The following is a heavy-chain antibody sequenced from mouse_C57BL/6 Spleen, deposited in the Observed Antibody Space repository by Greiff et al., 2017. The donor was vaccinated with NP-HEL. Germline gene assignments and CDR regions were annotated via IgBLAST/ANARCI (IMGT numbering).Heavy chain of an antibody. CDR2: ISSGGDYI. CDR3: TRENGYGNFDY. V-gene: IGHV5-9-1*02. J-gene: IGHJ2*01. D-gene: IGHD2-1*01. Sequence: EVKLVESGEGLVKPGGSLKLSCAASGFTFSSYAMSWVRQTPEKRLEWVAYISSGGDYIYYADTVKGRFTISRDNARNTLYLQMSSRKSEDTAMYYCTRENGYGNFDYWGQGTTLTVSS. CDR1: GFTFSSYA.